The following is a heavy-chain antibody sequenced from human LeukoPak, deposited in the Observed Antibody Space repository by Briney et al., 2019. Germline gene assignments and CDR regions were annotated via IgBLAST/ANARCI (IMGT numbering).Heavy chain of an antibody. CDR3: ARCPHSPLTTMYNWFDP. Sequence: SETLSLTCAVSGGSISSGGYSWSWIRQPPGKGLEWIGYIYYSGSTNYNPSLKSRVTISVDTSKNQFSLKLSSVTAADTAVYYCARCPHSPLTTMYNWFDPWGQGTLVTVSS. CDR1: GGSISSGGYS. J-gene: IGHJ5*02. V-gene: IGHV4-61*08. CDR2: IYYSGST. D-gene: IGHD1-14*01.